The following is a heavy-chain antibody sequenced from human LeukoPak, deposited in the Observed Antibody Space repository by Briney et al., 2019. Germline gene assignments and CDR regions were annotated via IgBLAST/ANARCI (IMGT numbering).Heavy chain of an antibody. V-gene: IGHV1-69*13. CDR3: ARMDMEYYDILTGYYGY. J-gene: IGHJ4*02. CDR2: IIPIFGTA. Sequence: ASVKVSCKASGGTFSSYAISWVRQAPGQGLEWMEGIIPIFGTANYAQKFQGRVTITADESTSTAYMELSSLRPEDTAVYYCARMDMEYYDILTGYYGYWGQGTLVTVSS. D-gene: IGHD3-9*01. CDR1: GGTFSSYA.